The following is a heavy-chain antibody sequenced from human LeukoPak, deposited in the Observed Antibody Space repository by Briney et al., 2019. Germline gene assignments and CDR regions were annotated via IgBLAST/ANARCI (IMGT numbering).Heavy chain of an antibody. CDR1: GDSVSSNSAA. Sequence: SQTLSLTCAISGDSVSSNSAAWNWIRQSPSRGLEWLGRTYYRSKWYNDYAVSVKIRITINPDTSKNQFSLQLNSVTHEDTAVYYCGRSYGSGRIIGYWGQGTLVTVSS. V-gene: IGHV6-1*01. CDR2: TYYRSKWYN. D-gene: IGHD3-10*01. CDR3: GRSYGSGRIIGY. J-gene: IGHJ4*02.